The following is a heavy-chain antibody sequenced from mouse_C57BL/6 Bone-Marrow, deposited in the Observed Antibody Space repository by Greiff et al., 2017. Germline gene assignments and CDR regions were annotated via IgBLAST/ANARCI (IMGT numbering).Heavy chain of an antibody. J-gene: IGHJ2*01. D-gene: IGHD2-12*01. Sequence: QVQLKQPGAELVMPGASVKLSCKASGYTFTSYWMHWVKQRPGQGLEWIGEIDPSDSYTNYNQKFKGKSTLTVDKSSSTAYMQLSSLTSEDSAVYSCARGVYYSGDFDYWGQGTTLTVSS. CDR2: IDPSDSYT. CDR1: GYTFTSYW. CDR3: ARGVYYSGDFDY. V-gene: IGHV1-69*01.